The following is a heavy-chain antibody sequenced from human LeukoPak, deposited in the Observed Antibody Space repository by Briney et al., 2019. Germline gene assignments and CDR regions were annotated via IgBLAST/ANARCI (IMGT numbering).Heavy chain of an antibody. J-gene: IGHJ4*02. CDR1: QFTFRSFD. CDR3: ARAFDY. CDR2: ISTGSSTK. Sequence: GGSLRLSCAASQFTFRSFDMNWVRQAPGKGLEWVAHISTGSSTKYYADSVKGRFTIFRDDAKNSVYLQMNSLRADDTAVYYCARAFDYWGQGTLVTVAS. V-gene: IGHV3-48*01.